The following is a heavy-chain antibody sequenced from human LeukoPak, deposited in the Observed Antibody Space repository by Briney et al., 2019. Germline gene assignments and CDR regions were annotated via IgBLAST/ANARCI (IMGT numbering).Heavy chain of an antibody. CDR2: ISRSGSTR. V-gene: IGHV3-48*03. J-gene: IGHJ3*02. Sequence: GGSLRLSCAISGFTFSACELTWVRQAPGKGLEWVSYISRSGSTRYYADSVKGRFTISRDNAKNSLYLQMNSLRAEDTAVYYCAREAEYCSGGSCYGDAFDIWGQGTMVTVSS. D-gene: IGHD2-15*01. CDR1: GFTFSACE. CDR3: AREAEYCSGGSCYGDAFDI.